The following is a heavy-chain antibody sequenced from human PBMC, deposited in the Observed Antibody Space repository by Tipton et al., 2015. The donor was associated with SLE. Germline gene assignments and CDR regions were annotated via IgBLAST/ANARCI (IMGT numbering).Heavy chain of an antibody. J-gene: IGHJ6*02. CDR1: GGSISSYY. Sequence: TLSLTCTVSGGSISSYYWNWIRQPPGKGLEWIGYIYFTGSTNYNPSLKSRVTISVDMSKNQFSLKPTSVTAADTAVYYCARGGGSPSYWGQGTTVTVSS. D-gene: IGHD2-15*01. V-gene: IGHV4-59*01. CDR3: ARGGGSPSY. CDR2: IYFTGST.